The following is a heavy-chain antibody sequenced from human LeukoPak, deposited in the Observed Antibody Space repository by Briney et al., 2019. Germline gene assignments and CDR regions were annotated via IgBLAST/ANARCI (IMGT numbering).Heavy chain of an antibody. D-gene: IGHD5/OR15-5a*01. CDR3: ASLLFLSDSDAFDI. V-gene: IGHV1-2*02. Sequence: ASVKVSCKASGYTFTNFAMNWVRQAPGQGLEWMGWINPNSGGTNYAQKFQGRVTMTRDTSISTAYMELSRLRSDDTAVYYCASLLFLSDSDAFDIWGQGTMVTVSS. CDR2: INPNSGGT. CDR1: GYTFTNFA. J-gene: IGHJ3*02.